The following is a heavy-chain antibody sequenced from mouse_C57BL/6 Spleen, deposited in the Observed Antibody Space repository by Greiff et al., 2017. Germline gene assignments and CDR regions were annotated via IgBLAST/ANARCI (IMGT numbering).Heavy chain of an antibody. CDR3: SRGGVYDDDALYFDY. D-gene: IGHD2-4*01. V-gene: IGHV1-37*01. Sequence: VQLKESGPELVKPGASVKISCKASGYSFTGYFMNWVKQSHGKSLEWIGRINPYNGDTFYNQKFKGKATLTVDNSSSTAHMELLSLTSEDFAVYYCSRGGVYDDDALYFDYWGQGTTLTVSS. CDR2: INPYNGDT. CDR1: GYSFTGYF. J-gene: IGHJ2*01.